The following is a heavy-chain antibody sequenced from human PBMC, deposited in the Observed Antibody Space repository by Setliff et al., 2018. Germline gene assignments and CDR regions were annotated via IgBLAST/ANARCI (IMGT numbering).Heavy chain of an antibody. D-gene: IGHD2-2*01. CDR1: GHIFSSYG. Sequence: ASVKVSCKASGHIFSSYGISWVRQAPGQGLEWMGWINNYSFKTNSPQKFLDRLTKTTDTSTSTAYMEVKSLTYDDTAVYYWARLVRYCTRTSCQRTPGAEYWGQGTLVTVSS. V-gene: IGHV1-18*01. CDR3: ARLVRYCTRTSCQRTPGAEY. J-gene: IGHJ4*02. CDR2: INNYSFKT.